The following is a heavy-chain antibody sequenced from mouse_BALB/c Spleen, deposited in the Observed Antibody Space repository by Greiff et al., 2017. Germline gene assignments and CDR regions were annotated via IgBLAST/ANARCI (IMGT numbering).Heavy chain of an antibody. V-gene: IGHV5-9*03. Sequence: EVHLVESGGGLVKPGGSLKLSCAASGFTFSSYTMSWVRQTPEKRLEWVATISSGGGNTYYPDSVKGRFTISRDNAKNNLYLQMSSLRSEDTALYYCARSSYDSWFAYWGQGTLVTVSA. CDR1: GFTFSSYT. CDR3: ARSSYDSWFAY. D-gene: IGHD2-4*01. J-gene: IGHJ3*01. CDR2: ISSGGGNT.